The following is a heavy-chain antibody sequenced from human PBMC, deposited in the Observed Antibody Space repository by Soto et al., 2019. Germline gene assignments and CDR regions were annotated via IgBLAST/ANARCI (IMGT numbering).Heavy chain of an antibody. D-gene: IGHD3-16*02. V-gene: IGHV3-23*01. CDR2: ISGSGGST. Sequence: GGSLRLSCAASGFTFSSYAMSWVRQAPGKGLEWVSAISGSGGSTYYANSVKGRFTISRDNSKKTMYLQMNSLRAEDTAVYYCAKVGRRAYYDYIWGSYRHSYFDYWGQGTLVTVSS. J-gene: IGHJ4*02. CDR3: AKVGRRAYYDYIWGSYRHSYFDY. CDR1: GFTFSSYA.